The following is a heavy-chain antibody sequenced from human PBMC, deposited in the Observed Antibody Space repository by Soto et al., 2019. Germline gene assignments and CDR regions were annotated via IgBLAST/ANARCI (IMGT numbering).Heavy chain of an antibody. Sequence: QVQLVQSGAEVKKPGSSVKVSCKASGDAFTNYIFDWVRQAPGQGLEWMGGIIPMFGTPKYAQTFQDRVTISADVSTGTAYVELTSLRFDDTAVYYCARGRDQPPLGLYFDSWGEGTRVTVSS. CDR1: GDAFTNYI. CDR3: ARGRDQPPLGLYFDS. CDR2: IIPMFGTP. J-gene: IGHJ4*02. V-gene: IGHV1-69*01. D-gene: IGHD2-2*01.